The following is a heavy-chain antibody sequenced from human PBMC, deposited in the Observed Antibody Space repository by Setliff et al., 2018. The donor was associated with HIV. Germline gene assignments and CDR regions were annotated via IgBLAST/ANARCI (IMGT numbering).Heavy chain of an antibody. J-gene: IGHJ4*02. Sequence: PSETLSFTCTVSGASINMNYWSWIRQTPGQGLEWIGYVHKSVNTHYNPSLKSRVTMSGDASKNQFSLSLISVTAADTAVYYCARESARAALDYLGQGILVTVSS. D-gene: IGHD3-3*01. CDR2: VHKSVNT. CDR3: ARESARAALDY. CDR1: GASINMNY. V-gene: IGHV4-59*01.